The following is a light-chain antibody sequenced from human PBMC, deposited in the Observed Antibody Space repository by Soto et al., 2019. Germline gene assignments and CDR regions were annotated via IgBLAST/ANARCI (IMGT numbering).Light chain of an antibody. V-gene: IGKV1-39*01. CDR3: QQSYSTPWT. J-gene: IGKJ1*01. CDR2: AAS. CDR1: QSITNY. Sequence: DIQMTQPPSSLSASVGDRVTITCRASQSITNYLNWYQQKPGKAPKLLIYAASSLQSGVPSRFSGSESGTDFPLSISSLQPEDFATYYCQQSYSTPWTFGQGTKVEIK.